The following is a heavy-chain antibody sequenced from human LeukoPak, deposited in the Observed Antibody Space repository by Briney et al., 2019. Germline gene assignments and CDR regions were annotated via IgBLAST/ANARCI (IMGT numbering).Heavy chain of an antibody. CDR3: AREGYYGSGSPPSLYFDY. J-gene: IGHJ4*02. CDR2: TSSDLNVK. V-gene: IGHV3-30-3*01. CDR1: GFTFRNYV. D-gene: IGHD3-10*01. Sequence: GGSLRLSCAASGFTFRNYVIHWVRQAPGKGLEWVAVTSSDLNVKLYADSVRGRFTISRDNSRSTLYLQMNSLRPEDTAIYYCAREGYYGSGSPPSLYFDYWGQGTLVTVSS.